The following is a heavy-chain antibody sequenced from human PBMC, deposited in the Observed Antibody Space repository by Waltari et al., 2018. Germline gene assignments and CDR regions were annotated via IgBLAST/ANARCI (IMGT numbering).Heavy chain of an antibody. J-gene: IGHJ6*03. CDR1: GGSISSHY. Sequence: QVQLQESGPGLVKPSETLSLTCTVSGGSISSHYWSWIRQPPGKGLEWIGYIYYSGSTNHNPSLKSRVTISVDTAKNQFSLKLSSVTAADTAVYYCARDAVDYYDSSGYYDYYYYMDVWGKGTTVTVSS. CDR2: IYYSGST. CDR3: ARDAVDYYDSSGYYDYYYYMDV. V-gene: IGHV4-59*11. D-gene: IGHD3-22*01.